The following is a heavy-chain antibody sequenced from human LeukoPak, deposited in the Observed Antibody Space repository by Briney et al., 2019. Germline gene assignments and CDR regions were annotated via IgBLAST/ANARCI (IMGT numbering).Heavy chain of an antibody. V-gene: IGHV4-59*01. CDR2: IYYSGST. J-gene: IGHJ6*03. CDR1: GGSISSYY. D-gene: IGHD3-22*01. CDR3: ARSSEGRYYYDSSGYSYYYYYMDV. Sequence: PSGTLSLTCTVSGGSISSYYWSWIQQPPGKGLEWIGYIYYSGSTYYNPSLKSRVTISVDTSKNQFSLKLNSVTAADTAVYYCARSSEGRYYYDSSGYSYYYYYMDVWGKGTTVTISS.